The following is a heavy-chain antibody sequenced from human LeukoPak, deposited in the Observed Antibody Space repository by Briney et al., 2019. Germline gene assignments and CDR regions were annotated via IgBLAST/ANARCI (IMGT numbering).Heavy chain of an antibody. CDR3: AREVIEDWFDP. V-gene: IGHV4-31*03. D-gene: IGHD2/OR15-2a*01. Sequence: PSQTLSLTCTVSGGSISSGAYYWNWIRQHPGKGLEWIGYIYYSGSTYYNPSLKSRVTMSVDTSKNQFSLKLSSVTAADTAVYYCAREVIEDWFDPWGQGTLVTVSS. J-gene: IGHJ5*02. CDR2: IYYSGST. CDR1: GGSISSGAYY.